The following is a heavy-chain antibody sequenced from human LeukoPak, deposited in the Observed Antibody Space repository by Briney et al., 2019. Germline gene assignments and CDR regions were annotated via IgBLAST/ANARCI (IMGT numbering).Heavy chain of an antibody. CDR3: ARRGVVIRVILVGFHKEAFYFDS. CDR1: GITLSNYG. D-gene: IGHD3-22*01. Sequence: GGSLRLSCAVSGITLSNYGMSWVRQAPGKGLEWVAGISDSGGSTNYADSVKGRSTISRDNPKNTLYLQMNSLRAEDTAVYFCARRGVVIRVILVGFHKEAFYFDSWGQGALVTVSS. CDR2: ISDSGGST. V-gene: IGHV3-23*01. J-gene: IGHJ4*02.